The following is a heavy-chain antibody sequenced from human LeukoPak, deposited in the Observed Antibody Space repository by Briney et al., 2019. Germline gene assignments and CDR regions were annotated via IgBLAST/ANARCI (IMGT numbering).Heavy chain of an antibody. CDR3: ARNKINTVTTGWYFDL. CDR2: VSIGGTYI. Sequence: PGGSLRLSCAASGFTFSSYGMNWVGQAPGKGLEWASFVSIGGTYIYYADSVKGRFTISRDDAKNSLYLQMNSLTAEDTAEYYCARNKINTVTTGWYFDLWGRGTLVTVSS. D-gene: IGHD4-17*01. CDR1: GFTFSSYG. V-gene: IGHV3-21*01. J-gene: IGHJ2*01.